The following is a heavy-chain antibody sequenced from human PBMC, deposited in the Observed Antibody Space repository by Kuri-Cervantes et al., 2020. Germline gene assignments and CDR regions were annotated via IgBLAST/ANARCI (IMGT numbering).Heavy chain of an antibody. Sequence: GESLKISCAASGFTFSTYSMNWVRQAPGKGLEWVSYISSNSYTVYYADSVRGRFTISRDNAKNSLFLQMHSLRVEDTAIYYCARLRGGYDFDYWGQGTLVTVSS. D-gene: IGHD3-22*01. CDR1: GFTFSTYS. CDR2: ISSNSYTV. J-gene: IGHJ4*02. CDR3: ARLRGGYDFDY. V-gene: IGHV3-48*04.